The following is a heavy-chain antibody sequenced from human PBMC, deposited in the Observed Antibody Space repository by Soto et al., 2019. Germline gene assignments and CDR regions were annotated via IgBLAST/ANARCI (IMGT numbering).Heavy chain of an antibody. CDR1: GFTFSSYS. Sequence: GGSLRLSCAASGFTFSSYSLNWVRQAPGKGLEWVSSISSSSSYIYYADSVKGRFTISRDNAKNSLYLQMNSLRAEDTAVYYCAKVLSGYHPRYALDIWGQGTMVTVSS. J-gene: IGHJ3*02. V-gene: IGHV3-21*04. CDR2: ISSSSSYI. D-gene: IGHD3-22*01. CDR3: AKVLSGYHPRYALDI.